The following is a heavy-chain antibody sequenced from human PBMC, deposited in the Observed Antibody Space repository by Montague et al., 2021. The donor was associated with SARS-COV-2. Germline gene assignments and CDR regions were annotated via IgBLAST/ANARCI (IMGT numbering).Heavy chain of an antibody. CDR1: GDSISSYY. CDR3: ARHAPFSDNYRRYPFNFDF. D-gene: IGHD1-1*01. V-gene: IGHV4-59*08. CDR2: AYYVPSTNSANT. J-gene: IGHJ4*02. Sequence: SETLSLTCSVSGDSISSYYYNWIRQTPGKGLEWIGYAYYVPSTNSANTNSNPSLKRRVTISLDTSENQFSLKLSSVTAADTAVYYCARHAPFSDNYRRYPFNFDFWGQGTLVTVSS.